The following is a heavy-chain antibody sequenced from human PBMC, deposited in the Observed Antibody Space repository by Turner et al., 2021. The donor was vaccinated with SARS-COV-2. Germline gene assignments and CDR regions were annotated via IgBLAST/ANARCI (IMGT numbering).Heavy chain of an antibody. CDR1: GFTFSSYG. Sequence: QVQLVESGGGVVQPGRSLRLSCAASGFTFSSYGMPWVRQAPGKGLEWVAFIWYDGSNKYYADSGKGRFTISRDNSKNTLYLQMNSLRAEYTAVYFCARGSAGGDVWGQGTTVTVSS. V-gene: IGHV3-33*01. CDR3: ARGSAGGDV. J-gene: IGHJ6*02. CDR2: IWYDGSNK. D-gene: IGHD6-13*01.